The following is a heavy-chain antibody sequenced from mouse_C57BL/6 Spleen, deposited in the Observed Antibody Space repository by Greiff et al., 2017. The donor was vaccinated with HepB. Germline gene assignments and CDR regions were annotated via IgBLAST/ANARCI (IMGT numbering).Heavy chain of an antibody. CDR3: TAYYYGSRTY. CDR2: IRLKSDNYAT. D-gene: IGHD1-1*01. V-gene: IGHV6-3*01. CDR1: GFTFSNSW. J-gene: IGHJ3*01. Sequence: PGGSMTLSCVASGFTFSNSWMNWVRQSPEKGLEWVAQIRLKSDNYATHYAESVKGRFTISRDDSKSSVYLQMNNLRAEDTGIYYCTAYYYGSRTYWGQGTLVTVSA.